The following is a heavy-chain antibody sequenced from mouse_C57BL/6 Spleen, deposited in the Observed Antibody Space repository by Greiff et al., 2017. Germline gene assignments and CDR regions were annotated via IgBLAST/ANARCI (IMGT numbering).Heavy chain of an antibody. Sequence: QVQLQQPGAELVMPGASVKLSCKASGYTFTSYWMHWVKQRPGQGLEWIGEIDPSDSYTNYNQKFKGKSTLTVDKSSSTGYMQLSSLTSEDSAVYYCARGDSSGYDYWGQGTTLTVSS. V-gene: IGHV1-69*01. CDR1: GYTFTSYW. J-gene: IGHJ2*01. CDR3: ARGDSSGYDY. D-gene: IGHD3-2*02. CDR2: IDPSDSYT.